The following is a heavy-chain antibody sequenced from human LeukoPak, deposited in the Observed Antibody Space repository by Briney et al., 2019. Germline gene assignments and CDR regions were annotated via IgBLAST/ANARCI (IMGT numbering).Heavy chain of an antibody. CDR3: ARGYCSSTSCYAFVDWFDP. CDR2: IYPGDSDT. D-gene: IGHD2-2*01. J-gene: IGHJ5*02. Sequence: GESLKISCKGSGYSFTSYWIGWVRQMPGKGLEWMGIIYPGDSDTRYSPSFQGQVTISADKSISTAYLQWGSLKASDTAMYYCARGYCSSTSCYAFVDWFDPWGQGTLVTVSS. CDR1: GYSFTSYW. V-gene: IGHV5-51*01.